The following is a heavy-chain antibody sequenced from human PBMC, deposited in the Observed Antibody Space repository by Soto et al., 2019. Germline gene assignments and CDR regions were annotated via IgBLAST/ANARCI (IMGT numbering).Heavy chain of an antibody. CDR3: ARNLAAADY. CDR2: INPSGGST. J-gene: IGHJ4*02. V-gene: IGHV1-46*01. D-gene: IGHD6-13*01. CDR1: GYTFTSYY. Sequence: QVQLVQSGAEVRKPGASVKVSCKASGYTFTSYYIHWVRQAPGQGLEWVAIINPSGGSTNYAQKFQGRITVTRDTSTSTVYLELSSLRSEDKAVYYCARNLAAADYWGQGTLVIVSS.